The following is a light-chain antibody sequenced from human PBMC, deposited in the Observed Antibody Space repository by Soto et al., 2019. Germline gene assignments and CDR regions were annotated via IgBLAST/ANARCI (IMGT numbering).Light chain of an antibody. CDR2: GAS. J-gene: IGKJ3*01. Sequence: ENVLTQSPGTLSLSPGERATLSCRASQIFRSSYLGWYQQKPGQAPRLLIYGASRRASGIPDRFSGSWSGTDLTLTISRLEPEDFAIYYCQQYGGSPLVTFGPGTKVDIK. CDR1: QIFRSSY. CDR3: QQYGGSPLVT. V-gene: IGKV3-20*01.